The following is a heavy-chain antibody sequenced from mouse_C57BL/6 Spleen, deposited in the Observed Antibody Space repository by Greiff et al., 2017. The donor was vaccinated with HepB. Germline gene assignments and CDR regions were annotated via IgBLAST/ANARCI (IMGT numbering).Heavy chain of an antibody. Sequence: VQLQQPGAELVKPGASVKMSCKASGYTFTSYWITWVKQRPGQGLEWIGDIYPGSGSTNYNEKFKSKATLTVDTSSSTAYRQRSSLTSEDSAVYYCARRKSTYYCDYWGQGTTLTVSS. CDR1: GYTFTSYW. V-gene: IGHV1-55*01. D-gene: IGHD1-1*01. CDR3: ARRKSTYYCDY. J-gene: IGHJ2*01. CDR2: IYPGSGST.